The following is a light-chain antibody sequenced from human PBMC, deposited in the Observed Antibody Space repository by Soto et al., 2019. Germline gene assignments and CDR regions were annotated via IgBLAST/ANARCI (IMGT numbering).Light chain of an antibody. CDR3: QQYNSHWT. J-gene: IGKJ1*01. CDR1: QSISSW. CDR2: KAS. Sequence: DIQMTQSPCTLSASVGDRVTITCRASQSISSWLAWYQQKPGKAPKLLIYKASSLESGVPSRFSGSGSGTEFTLTISSLQPDDFATYYCQQYNSHWTFGQGTKVEIK. V-gene: IGKV1-5*03.